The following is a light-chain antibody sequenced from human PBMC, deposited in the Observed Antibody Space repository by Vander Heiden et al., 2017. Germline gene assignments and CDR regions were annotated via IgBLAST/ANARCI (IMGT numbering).Light chain of an antibody. Sequence: DRQMSQSPSSLSASVGDRVTITCQASHDISNYLNWYQQKPGKSPKLLIYDASNLETGVPSRFSGSGSGTDFTFTISSLQPEDIATYYCLQDDNLPFTFGHGTKVDIK. J-gene: IGKJ3*01. CDR2: DAS. CDR3: LQDDNLPFT. V-gene: IGKV1-33*01. CDR1: HDISNY.